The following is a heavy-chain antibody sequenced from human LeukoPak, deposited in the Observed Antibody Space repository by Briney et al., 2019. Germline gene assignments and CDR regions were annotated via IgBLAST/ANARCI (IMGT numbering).Heavy chain of an antibody. D-gene: IGHD3-16*02. V-gene: IGHV3-23*01. CDR1: GFTFSSYG. CDR3: ARGRYDYVWGSYRYTRGHPDY. CDR2: ISGSGGST. Sequence: PGGSLRLSCAASGFTFSSYGMSWVRQAPGKGLEWVSAISGSGGSTYYADSVKGRCTISRDNSKNTLYLQMNSLRAEDTAVYYCARGRYDYVWGSYRYTRGHPDYWGQGTLVTVSS. J-gene: IGHJ4*02.